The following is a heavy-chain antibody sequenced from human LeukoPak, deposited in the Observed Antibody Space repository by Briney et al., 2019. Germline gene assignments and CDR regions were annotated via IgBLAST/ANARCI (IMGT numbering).Heavy chain of an antibody. J-gene: IGHJ6*03. V-gene: IGHV4-59*01. CDR2: IYDTGST. Sequence: SETLSLTCTVSGGSISSYYLSWIRQPPGKGLEWIGYIYDTGSTTYNPSLMSRVTISVDTSNNQFSLKLSSVTAADTAVYYCARDLRGITVAGPKNYYYMDVWGKGTTVTVSS. D-gene: IGHD6-19*01. CDR3: ARDLRGITVAGPKNYYYMDV. CDR1: GGSISSYY.